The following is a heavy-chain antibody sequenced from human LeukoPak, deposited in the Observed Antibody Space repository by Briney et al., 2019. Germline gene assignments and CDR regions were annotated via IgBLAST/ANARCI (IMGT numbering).Heavy chain of an antibody. CDR1: GGSISSHY. CDR2: ISYIGST. CDR3: ARDPTTVTKGLDI. Sequence: SETLSLTCTVSGGSISSHYWTWIRQPPGKGLEWIGYISYIGSTNYNPSLKSRVTISVDTSKNQFSLRLTSVTAADAAVYFCARDPTTVTKGLDIWGQGTMVTVSS. J-gene: IGHJ3*02. D-gene: IGHD4-17*01. V-gene: IGHV4-59*11.